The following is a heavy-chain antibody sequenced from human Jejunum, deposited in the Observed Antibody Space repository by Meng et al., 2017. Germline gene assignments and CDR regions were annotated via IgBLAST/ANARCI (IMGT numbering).Heavy chain of an antibody. J-gene: IGHJ1*01. V-gene: IGHV3-74*01. CDR3: VDSTGFLRL. CDR1: GFTLSNYA. Sequence: GGSLRLSCTDSGFTLSNYAMHWVRQAAGKGLVWVTRMDPNGGNIAYSDSVKGRPTISRDNAKNTLFLQMNSVRPEDTAVYKCVDSTGFLRLWGQGTLVTVSS. D-gene: IGHD3-22*01. CDR2: MDPNGGNI.